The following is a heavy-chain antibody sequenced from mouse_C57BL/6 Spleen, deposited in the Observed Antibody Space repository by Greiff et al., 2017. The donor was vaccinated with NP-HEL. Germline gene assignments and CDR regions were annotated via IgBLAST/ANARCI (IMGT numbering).Heavy chain of an antibody. J-gene: IGHJ2*01. D-gene: IGHD1-1*01. V-gene: IGHV1-85*01. CDR1: GYTFTSYD. Sequence: VQLQESGPELVKPGASVKLSCKASGYTFTSYDINWVKQRPGQGLEWIGWIYPRDGSTKYNEKFKGKATLTVDTSSSTAYMELHSLTSEDSAVYFCARCEGNYYGSQYFDYWGQGTTLTVSS. CDR2: IYPRDGST. CDR3: ARCEGNYYGSQYFDY.